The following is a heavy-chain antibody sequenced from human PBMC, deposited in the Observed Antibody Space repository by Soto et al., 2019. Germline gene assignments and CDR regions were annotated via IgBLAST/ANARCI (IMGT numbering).Heavy chain of an antibody. CDR3: ARGDCTGAYCYSWPFNYGVDV. V-gene: IGHV3-33*08. J-gene: IGHJ6*02. Sequence: QVQLVESGGGVVQPGGSLSLSCTTSEFTLNTYGMYWVRQAPGKGLEWVAIIWYDGSKKYYGDSVKGRFTISRDNSKNTLYLQMNSLRAEDTALYYCARGDCTGAYCYSWPFNYGVDVWGQGTTVTVSS. D-gene: IGHD2-15*01. CDR2: IWYDGSKK. CDR1: EFTLNTYG.